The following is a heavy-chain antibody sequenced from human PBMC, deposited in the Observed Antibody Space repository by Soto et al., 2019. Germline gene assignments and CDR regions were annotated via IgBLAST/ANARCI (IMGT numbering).Heavy chain of an antibody. Sequence: SETLSLTCSVSGGSISGSYWSWIRQSPGKGLEWLGYVYYTGSTNYSPSLRSRVSISVDTSKNEFSLRLSSVTAADTAVYFCARSVAVPGAHIGYWGQGTQVTVSS. J-gene: IGHJ4*02. V-gene: IGHV4-59*01. D-gene: IGHD6-19*01. CDR1: GGSISGSY. CDR2: VYYTGST. CDR3: ARSVAVPGAHIGY.